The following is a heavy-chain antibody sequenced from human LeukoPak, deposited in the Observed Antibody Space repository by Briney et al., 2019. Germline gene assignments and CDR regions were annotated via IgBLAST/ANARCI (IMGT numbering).Heavy chain of an antibody. CDR2: IYSGGST. Sequence: PGGSLRLSCAASGITVSSNSMSWVRQAPGKGLEWVSVIYSGGSTYYADSVKGRFTISRDNSKNTLYLQINSLRAEDTAVYYCARGVGGSYIWFVPWGQGTLVTVSS. V-gene: IGHV3-53*01. CDR1: GITVSSNS. D-gene: IGHD1-26*01. CDR3: ARGVGGSYIWFVP. J-gene: IGHJ5*02.